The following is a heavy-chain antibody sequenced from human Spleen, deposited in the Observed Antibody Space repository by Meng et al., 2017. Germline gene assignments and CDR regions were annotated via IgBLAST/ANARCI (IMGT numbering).Heavy chain of an antibody. CDR1: GYTFASYG. CDR2: FVNNVDT. V-gene: IGHV1-18*01. D-gene: IGHD3-10*01. CDR3: ARGTPGRSYSDY. Sequence: QVQLVQSGAEAKNPGASVRVSCEASGYTFASYGISWLRQAPGQGLEWMGWFVNNVDTYSAQKFQGRVTMTTDTHTSTAFMELRSLRSDDTAVYYCARGTPGRSYSDYWGQGTLVTVSS. J-gene: IGHJ4*02.